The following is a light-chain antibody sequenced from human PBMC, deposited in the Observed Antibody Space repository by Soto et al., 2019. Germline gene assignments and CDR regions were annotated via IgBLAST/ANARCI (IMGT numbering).Light chain of an antibody. V-gene: IGKV1-39*01. J-gene: IGKJ1*01. CDR2: GST. Sequence: DIQMTQSPSSLSASVGDSVTISCRSSQNIDTFLNWYQQKAGEAPKLLIRGSTTLLDGVPSRFTESGSGTEFALTIGSLQPEDFASYYCQQSHSAPTFGQGTKV. CDR3: QQSHSAPT. CDR1: QNIDTF.